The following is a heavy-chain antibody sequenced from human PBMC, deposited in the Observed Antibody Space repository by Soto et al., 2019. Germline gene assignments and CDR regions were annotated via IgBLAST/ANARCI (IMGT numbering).Heavy chain of an antibody. CDR2: ISGSGDSI. D-gene: IGHD5-18*01. V-gene: IGHV3-21*01. J-gene: IGHJ4*02. CDR3: ERGIDSATTRTASDS. Sequence: GGSLRLSCAASAFTFRSKTMSWVRQAPGKGLEWVSSISGSGDSIYYADSVKGRFTTSRDNAENSLYLQMRSLRPEDTAVYYCERGIDSATTRTASDSWGQGTLVTVS. CDR1: AFTFRSKT.